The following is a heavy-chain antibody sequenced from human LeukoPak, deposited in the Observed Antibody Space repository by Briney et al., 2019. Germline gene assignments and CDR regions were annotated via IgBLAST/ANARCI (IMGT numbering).Heavy chain of an antibody. CDR1: GFTFGDYD. J-gene: IGHJ3*02. Sequence: GGSLRLSCAASGFTFGDYDMHWVRQATGKGLEWVSAIRSIGDRFYSGSVKGRFTISRENAKNTLYLEMNSRRVGDTAVYYCKNLYPSGRYANAFSIWGQGKVVTVSS. V-gene: IGHV3-13*01. CDR3: KNLYPSGRYANAFSI. D-gene: IGHD6-19*01. CDR2: IRSIGDR.